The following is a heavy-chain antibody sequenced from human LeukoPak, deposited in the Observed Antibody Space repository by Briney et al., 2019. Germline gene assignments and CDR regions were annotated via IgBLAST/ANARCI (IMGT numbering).Heavy chain of an antibody. CDR3: AREGRGWYESGPSDNY. CDR1: GGTFSSYA. D-gene: IGHD6-19*01. V-gene: IGHV1-69*06. J-gene: IGHJ4*02. CDR2: IIPIFGTA. Sequence: VASVKVSCKASGGTFSSYAISWVRQAPGQGLEWMGGIIPIFGTANYAQKFQGRVTITADKSTSTAYMELSSLRSEDTAVYYCAREGRGWYESGPSDNYWGQGTLVTVSS.